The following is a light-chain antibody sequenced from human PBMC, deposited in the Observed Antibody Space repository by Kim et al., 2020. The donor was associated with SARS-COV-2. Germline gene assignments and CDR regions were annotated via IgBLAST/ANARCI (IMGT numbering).Light chain of an antibody. CDR2: GAS. CDR3: QKYNNWHLT. Sequence: VSQGERATLPGRAGQSVSRNLAWYQHKPRQAPRLPIYGASTRATGIPARFSGSGSGTEFTLTISSLQSEDFAVYYCQKYNNWHLTFGGGTKVDIK. J-gene: IGKJ4*01. CDR1: QSVSRN. V-gene: IGKV3-15*01.